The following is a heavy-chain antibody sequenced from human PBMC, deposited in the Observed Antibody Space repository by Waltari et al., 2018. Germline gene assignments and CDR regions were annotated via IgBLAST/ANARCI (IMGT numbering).Heavy chain of an antibody. CDR2: MNGGGNI. CDR1: GFTVSSNY. V-gene: IGHV3-66*01. Sequence: EVQLVESGGGLVQPGGSLRLSCAASGFTVSSNYMTWVRQAPGKGLEWVSGMNGGGNIYYADSVKGRFTFSRDNSKNTLYLYMDSLRAEDTALYYCARDFGDSGGYYFYALDVWGQGTAVIVSS. D-gene: IGHD3-16*01. J-gene: IGHJ6*02. CDR3: ARDFGDSGGYYFYALDV.